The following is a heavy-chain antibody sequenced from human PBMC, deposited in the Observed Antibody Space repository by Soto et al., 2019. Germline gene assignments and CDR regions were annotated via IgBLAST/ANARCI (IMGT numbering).Heavy chain of an antibody. CDR1: GYRFTSYW. CDR3: ARKDKSGYFNWFDP. D-gene: IGHD3-22*01. CDR2: IFPSDSDT. V-gene: IGHV5-51*01. J-gene: IGHJ5*02. Sequence: PGESLKISCRTSGYRFTSYWIAWVRQMPGKGLEWMGIIFPSDSDTRYSQSFQGQVTISADRSTSTVFLQWASLKASDTAVYFCARKDKSGYFNWFDPWGQGTLVTVSS.